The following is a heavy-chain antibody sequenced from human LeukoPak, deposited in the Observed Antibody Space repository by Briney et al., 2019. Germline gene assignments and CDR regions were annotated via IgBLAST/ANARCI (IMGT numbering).Heavy chain of an antibody. CDR2: INPAGGST. CDR3: ARYNGDLTWGFDF. V-gene: IGHV1-46*01. CDR1: GYTFTHYY. D-gene: IGHD4-17*01. J-gene: IGHJ4*02. Sequence: ASVNVFCRASGYTFTHYYIHWVRRAPGHGLEWMGIINPAGGSTGYAQKFQGRVTMTRDTSTSTVYMELSSLRSEDTAVYYCARYNGDLTWGFDFWGQGTLVTVSS.